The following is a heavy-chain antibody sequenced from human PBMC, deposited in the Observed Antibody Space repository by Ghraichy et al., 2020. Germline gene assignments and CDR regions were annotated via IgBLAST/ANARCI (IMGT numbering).Heavy chain of an antibody. V-gene: IGHV4-34*01. J-gene: IGHJ4*02. D-gene: IGHD3-10*01. CDR3: AREGSYGSGSYSPDY. Sequence: SETLSLTCAVYGGSFSGYYWSWIRQPPGKGLEWIGEINHSGSTNYNPSLKSRVTISVDTSKNQFSLKLSSVTAADTAVYYCAREGSYGSGSYSPDYWGQGTLVTVSS. CDR1: GGSFSGYY. CDR2: INHSGST.